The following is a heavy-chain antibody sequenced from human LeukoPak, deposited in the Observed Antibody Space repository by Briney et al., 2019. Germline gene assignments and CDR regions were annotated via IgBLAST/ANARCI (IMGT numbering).Heavy chain of an antibody. D-gene: IGHD6-6*01. CDR3: AKPVGGSSEYYFDY. Sequence: GGSLRLSCAASGFTFSSYAMSWARQAPGKGLEWVSAISGSGGSTYYADSVKGRFTISRDNSKNTLYLQMNSLRAEDTAVYYCAKPVGGSSEYYFDYWGQGTLVTVSS. V-gene: IGHV3-23*01. J-gene: IGHJ4*02. CDR2: ISGSGGST. CDR1: GFTFSSYA.